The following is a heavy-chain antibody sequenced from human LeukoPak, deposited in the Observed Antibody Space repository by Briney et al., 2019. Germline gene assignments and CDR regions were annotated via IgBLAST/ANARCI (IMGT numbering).Heavy chain of an antibody. V-gene: IGHV3-21*01. D-gene: IGHD4/OR15-4a*01. CDR2: IYSGSDYI. CDR3: ARDLPVSGAYHQFDS. CDR1: GFTFSSDR. Sequence: GGSLRLSCVASGFTFSSDRMNWVRQAPGKALEWVSTIYSGSDYIYYADSVKGRFTISRDNAKNSLYLQMNSLRAEDTAIYYCARDLPVSGAYHQFDSWGQGTLVTVSS. J-gene: IGHJ4*02.